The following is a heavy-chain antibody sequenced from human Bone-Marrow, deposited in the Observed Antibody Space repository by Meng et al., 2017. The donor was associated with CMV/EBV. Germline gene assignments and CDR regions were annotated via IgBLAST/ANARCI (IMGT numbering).Heavy chain of an antibody. CDR1: GYTFTSYG. D-gene: IGHD3-10*01. J-gene: IGHJ6*02. Sequence: VKVSCKASGYTFTSYGISWVRQAPGQGLEWMGWISAYNGNTNYAQKLQGRVTMTTDTSTSTAYMELRSLRSDDTAVYYCASDGSGSYYYYYGMDVWGQGTTVTVSS. V-gene: IGHV1-18*01. CDR2: ISAYNGNT. CDR3: ASDGSGSYYYYYGMDV.